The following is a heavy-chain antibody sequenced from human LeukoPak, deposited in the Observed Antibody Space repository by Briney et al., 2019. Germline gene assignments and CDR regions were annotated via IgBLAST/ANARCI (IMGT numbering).Heavy chain of an antibody. Sequence: GGSLRLSCAASGFTLSSYSMNWVRQAPGKGLEWVSSISSSGSYIYNADSVKGRFTISRDNAKNSLYLQMNSLRVEDTAVYYCAREGDGYDSPIDYWGQGTLVTVSS. CDR2: ISSSGSYI. CDR1: GFTLSSYS. CDR3: AREGDGYDSPIDY. D-gene: IGHD5-24*01. V-gene: IGHV3-21*01. J-gene: IGHJ4*02.